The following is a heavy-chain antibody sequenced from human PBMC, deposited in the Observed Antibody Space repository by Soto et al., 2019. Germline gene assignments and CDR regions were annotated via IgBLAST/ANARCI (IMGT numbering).Heavy chain of an antibody. V-gene: IGHV1-2*02. CDR1: GYTFTGYY. Sequence: QVQLVQSGAEVKKPGASVKVSCKASGYTFTGYYMHWVRQAPGQWLEWMGWINPNSGGTNYAQKFQGRVTMTRDTSISTAYMELSRLRSDDTAVYYCARGSGGWLQSEYYFDYWGQGPLVTVSS. J-gene: IGHJ4*02. CDR2: INPNSGGT. CDR3: ARGSGGWLQSEYYFDY. D-gene: IGHD3-10*01.